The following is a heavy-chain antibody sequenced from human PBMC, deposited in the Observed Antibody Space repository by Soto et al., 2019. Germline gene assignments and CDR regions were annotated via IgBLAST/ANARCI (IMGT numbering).Heavy chain of an antibody. J-gene: IGHJ4*02. V-gene: IGHV1-18*01. Sequence: ASVKVSCKASGYTFTSYGISWVRQAPGQGLEWMGWISAYNGNTNYAQKLQGRVTMTTDTSTSTAYMELRSLRSEDTAVYYCAIGVTAMGPFDYWGQGTLVTVSS. CDR3: AIGVTAMGPFDY. D-gene: IGHD5-18*01. CDR2: ISAYNGNT. CDR1: GYTFTSYG.